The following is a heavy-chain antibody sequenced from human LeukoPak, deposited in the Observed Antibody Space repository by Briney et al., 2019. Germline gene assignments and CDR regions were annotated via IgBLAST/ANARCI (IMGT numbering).Heavy chain of an antibody. D-gene: IGHD6-13*01. CDR1: GITFSSYG. Sequence: GGSLRLSCGASGITFSSYGMHWVRQAPGKGLEWVSSISSSSDYIYYADSVKGRFTISRDNAKNSLYLQMNSLRAEDTAVYYCARDRSHQRRFHSSREENWFDPWGQGTLVTVSS. J-gene: IGHJ5*02. V-gene: IGHV3-21*01. CDR2: ISSSSDYI. CDR3: ARDRSHQRRFHSSREENWFDP.